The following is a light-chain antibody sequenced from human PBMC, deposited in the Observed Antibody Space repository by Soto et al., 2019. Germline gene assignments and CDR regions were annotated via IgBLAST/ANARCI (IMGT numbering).Light chain of an antibody. CDR1: QGISSY. CDR3: QQYYSYPPIT. Sequence: AIRMTQCPSSLSASTGDRVTITCRASQGISSYLAWYQQKPGKAPKLLIYAASTLQSGVPSRFSGSGSGTDFTLTISCLQSEDFATYYCQQYYSYPPITFGQGTRLEIK. CDR2: AAS. J-gene: IGKJ5*01. V-gene: IGKV1-8*01.